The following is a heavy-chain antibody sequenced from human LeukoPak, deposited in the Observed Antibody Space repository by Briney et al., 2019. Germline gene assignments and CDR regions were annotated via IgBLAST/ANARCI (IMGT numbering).Heavy chain of an antibody. D-gene: IGHD5-12*01. Sequence: ASVKVSCKASGYTFTSYDISWVLQAPGQGLEWVGWISAYNGNTNYAQKLQGRVNMTTDTSTSTAYMELRSLRSDDTAVYYCARDPEVATTSAHDNWGQGTLVTVSS. CDR2: ISAYNGNT. V-gene: IGHV1-18*01. CDR3: ARDPEVATTSAHDN. CDR1: GYTFTSYD. J-gene: IGHJ4*02.